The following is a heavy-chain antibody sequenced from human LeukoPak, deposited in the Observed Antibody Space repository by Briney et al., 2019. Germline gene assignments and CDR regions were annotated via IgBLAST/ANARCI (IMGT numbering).Heavy chain of an antibody. D-gene: IGHD4/OR15-4a*01. Sequence: GGSLRLSCAASGFTFSSYEMNWVRQAPGKGLEWVSYISSSGSTIYYADSVKGRFTISRDNSKNTLYLQMNSLRAEDTAVYYCAKDGPNVRLPNDYWGQGTLVTVSS. V-gene: IGHV3-48*03. CDR1: GFTFSSYE. J-gene: IGHJ4*02. CDR3: AKDGPNVRLPNDY. CDR2: ISSSGSTI.